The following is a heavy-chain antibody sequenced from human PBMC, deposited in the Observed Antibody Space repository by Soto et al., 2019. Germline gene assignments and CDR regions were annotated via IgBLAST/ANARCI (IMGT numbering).Heavy chain of an antibody. J-gene: IGHJ5*02. Sequence: GGSLRLSCAASGFSIDDFAMHWVRQAPGKGLEWVSSISWDSGKIGYADSVTGRFSVSRDNAKNFLFLQMSSLKPEDTAFYFCAKYKPGRYGDYESTWFEPWGQGTLVTVSS. CDR2: ISWDSGKI. D-gene: IGHD4-17*01. V-gene: IGHV3-9*01. CDR1: GFSIDDFA. CDR3: AKYKPGRYGDYESTWFEP.